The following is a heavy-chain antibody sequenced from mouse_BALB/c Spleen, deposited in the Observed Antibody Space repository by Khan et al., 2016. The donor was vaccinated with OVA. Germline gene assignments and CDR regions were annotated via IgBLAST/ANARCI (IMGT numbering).Heavy chain of an antibody. CDR2: ISSGGDNT. Sequence: EVELVESGGGLVKPGGSLKLSCAASGFTFSSYTMSWVRQTPGKRLEWVATISSGGDNTYYPDSVKGRFTISRANAKNNLYLQMGSLRSEDTALYYGARSNYGTFAYWGQGTLVTVAA. CDR1: GFTFSSYT. D-gene: IGHD2-1*01. V-gene: IGHV5-9*03. J-gene: IGHJ3*01. CDR3: ARSNYGTFAY.